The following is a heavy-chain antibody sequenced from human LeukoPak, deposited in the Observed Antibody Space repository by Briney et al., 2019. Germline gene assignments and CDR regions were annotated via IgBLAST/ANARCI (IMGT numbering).Heavy chain of an antibody. CDR3: ARDHDDSSGYYFDY. CDR1: GYTFTSYG. J-gene: IGHJ4*02. V-gene: IGHV1-18*01. D-gene: IGHD3-22*01. CDR2: ISAYNGNT. Sequence: ATVKVSCKASGYTFTSYGISWVRQAPGQGLEWIGWISAYNGNTNYAQKLQGRVTMTTDTSTSTAYMELRSLRSDDTAVYYCARDHDDSSGYYFDYWGQGTLVTVSS.